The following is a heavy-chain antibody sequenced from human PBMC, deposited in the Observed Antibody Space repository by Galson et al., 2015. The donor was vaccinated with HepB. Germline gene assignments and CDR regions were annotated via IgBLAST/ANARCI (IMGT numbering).Heavy chain of an antibody. V-gene: IGHV3-33*01. Sequence: SLRLSCAASGFTFSNYGIHWVRQAPGKGLEWVALIWSDGTNTYYADSVKGRFAISRDNSKNTLYLQMNSLRVEDTAVYYCARDGELGYCSNGICSWWTSLDSWGQGTLVTVSS. CDR2: IWSDGTNT. CDR3: ARDGELGYCSNGICSWWTSLDS. J-gene: IGHJ4*02. D-gene: IGHD2-8*01. CDR1: GFTFSNYG.